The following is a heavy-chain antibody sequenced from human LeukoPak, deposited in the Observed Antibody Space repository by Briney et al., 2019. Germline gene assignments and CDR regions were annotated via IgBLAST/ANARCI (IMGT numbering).Heavy chain of an antibody. V-gene: IGHV3-9*01. D-gene: IGHD1-7*01. CDR1: GFTLDDYA. CDR3: AKEELDAFDI. J-gene: IGHJ3*02. CDR2: ISWNSGSI. Sequence: PGGSLRLSCAASGFTLDDYAMHWVRQAPGKGLEWVSGISWNSGSIGYADSVKGRFTISRDNAKNSLYLQMNSLRAEDTALYYCAKEELDAFDIWGQGTMVTVSS.